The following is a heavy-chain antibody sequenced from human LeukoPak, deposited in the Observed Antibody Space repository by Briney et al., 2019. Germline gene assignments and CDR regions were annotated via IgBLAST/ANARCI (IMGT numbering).Heavy chain of an antibody. CDR1: GFTFSSYA. J-gene: IGHJ4*02. V-gene: IGHV3-64D*06. D-gene: IGHD2-2*01. CDR2: ISSNGGST. CDR3: VKVMAEYQLLSGPDY. Sequence: GGSLRPSCSASGFTFSSYAMHWVRQAPGKGLEYVSAISSNGGSTYYADSAKGRFTISRDNSKNTLYLQMSSLRAEDTAVYYCVKVMAEYQLLSGPDYWGQGALVTVSS.